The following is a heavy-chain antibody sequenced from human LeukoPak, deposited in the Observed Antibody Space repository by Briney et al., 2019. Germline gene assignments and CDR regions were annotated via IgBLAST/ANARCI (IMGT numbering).Heavy chain of an antibody. CDR2: INHSGST. J-gene: IGHJ3*02. CDR3: ARGGLWFGEYRTDDAFDI. Sequence: SETLSLTCAVYGGSFSGYYWSWIRQPPGKGLEWIGEINHSGSTNYNPSLKSRITISVDTSKNQFSLKLSSVTAADTAVYYCARGGLWFGEYRTDDAFDIWGQGTMVTVSS. D-gene: IGHD3-10*01. V-gene: IGHV4-34*01. CDR1: GGSFSGYY.